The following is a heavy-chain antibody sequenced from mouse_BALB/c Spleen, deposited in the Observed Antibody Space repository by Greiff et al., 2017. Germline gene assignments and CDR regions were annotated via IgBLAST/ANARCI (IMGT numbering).Heavy chain of an antibody. D-gene: IGHD2-14*01. CDR2: IYPGNGDT. Sequence: QVQLQQPGAELVKPGASVKMSCKASGYTFTSYNMHWVKQTPGQGLEWIGAIYPGNGDTSYNQKFKGKATLTADKSSSTAYMQLSSLTSEDSAVYYCARGGYDEDYWGQGTTLTVSS. CDR1: GYTFTSYN. J-gene: IGHJ2*01. CDR3: ARGGYDEDY. V-gene: IGHV1-12*01.